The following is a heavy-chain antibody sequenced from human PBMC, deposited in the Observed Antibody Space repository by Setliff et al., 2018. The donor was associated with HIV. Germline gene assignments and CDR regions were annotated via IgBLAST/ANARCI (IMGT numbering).Heavy chain of an antibody. V-gene: IGHV4-61*02. J-gene: IGHJ4*02. D-gene: IGHD1-20*01. CDR1: GGSISTGSYY. CDR2: IYISGST. CDR3: ATWGRNNWNYFSY. Sequence: SETLSLTCTVSGGSISTGSYYWSWIRQPAGKGLEWIGRIYISGSTNYNSSLKSRLTISADTSKNQFSLKLSSVTAADTAVYYCATWGRNNWNYFSYWGQGTLVTVSS.